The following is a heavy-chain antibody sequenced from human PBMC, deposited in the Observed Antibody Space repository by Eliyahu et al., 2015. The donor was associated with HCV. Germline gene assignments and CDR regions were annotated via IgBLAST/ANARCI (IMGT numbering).Heavy chain of an antibody. CDR1: GFSLSNARMG. CDR2: IFSNDEK. V-gene: IGHV2-26*01. Sequence: QVTLKESGPVLVKPTETLTLTCTVSGFSLSNARMGVSWIRQPPGKALEWLAHIFSNDEKSYSTSLKSRLTISKDTSKSQVVLTMTNMDPVDTATYYCAREVTKRAGGWFDPWGQGTLVTVSS. J-gene: IGHJ5*02. CDR3: AREVTKRAGGWFDP. D-gene: IGHD2-21*02.